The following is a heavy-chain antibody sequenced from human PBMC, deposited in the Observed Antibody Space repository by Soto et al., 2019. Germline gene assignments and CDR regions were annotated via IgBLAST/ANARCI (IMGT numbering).Heavy chain of an antibody. CDR2: ISGSGDGT. D-gene: IGHD2-8*01. CDR1: GFSVSDYA. V-gene: IGHV3-23*01. J-gene: IGHJ6*02. Sequence: GGSLRLSCAASGFSVSDYAMSWVRQAPGKGLEWVSSISGSGDGTYYGDSVKGRFTLSRDTSQKTLYLQMNNLRGEDTAVYFCTKSQRSVLMVYGFGGMDVWGRGTTVTGSS. CDR3: TKSQRSVLMVYGFGGMDV.